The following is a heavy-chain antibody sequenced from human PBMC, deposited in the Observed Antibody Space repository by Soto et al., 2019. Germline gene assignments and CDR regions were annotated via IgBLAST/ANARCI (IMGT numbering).Heavy chain of an antibody. CDR3: ARETIPVD. V-gene: IGHV4-59*13. CDR2: IYSSGTT. D-gene: IGHD6-19*01. J-gene: IGHJ4*02. Sequence: WTWIRQPPGKGLEWIGYIYSSGTTNYHPSLKSRVTISMDTSKSQLSLRLHSVTAADTALYYCARETIPVDWGQGTLVIVSS.